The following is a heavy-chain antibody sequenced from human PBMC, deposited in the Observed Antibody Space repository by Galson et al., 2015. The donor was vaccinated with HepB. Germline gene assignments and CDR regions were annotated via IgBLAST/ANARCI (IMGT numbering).Heavy chain of an antibody. CDR2: ISYDGSNK. D-gene: IGHD5-12*01. V-gene: IGHV3-30*04. J-gene: IGHJ4*02. Sequence: SLRLSCAASGFTFSSYAMHWVRQAPGKGLEWVAVISYDGSNKYYADSVKGRFTISRDNSKNTLYLQMNSLRAEDTAVYYCARVNVDIVATIPGLRGYYFDYWGQGTLVTVSS. CDR1: GFTFSSYA. CDR3: ARVNVDIVATIPGLRGYYFDY.